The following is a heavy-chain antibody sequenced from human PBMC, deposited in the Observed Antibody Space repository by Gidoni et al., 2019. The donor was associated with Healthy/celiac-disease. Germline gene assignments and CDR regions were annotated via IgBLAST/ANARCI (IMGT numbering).Heavy chain of an antibody. CDR3: AKDGYDSSRGPPNWFDP. J-gene: IGHJ5*02. V-gene: IGHV3-23*01. CDR1: GFTFSSYA. D-gene: IGHD3-22*01. Sequence: EVQLLESGGGLVQPGGSLRLSCAASGFTFSSYAMSWVRQAPGKGLEWVSAISGSGGSTYYADSVKGRFTISRDNSKNTLYLQMNSLRAEDTAVYYCAKDGYDSSRGPPNWFDPWGQGTLVTVSS. CDR2: ISGSGGST.